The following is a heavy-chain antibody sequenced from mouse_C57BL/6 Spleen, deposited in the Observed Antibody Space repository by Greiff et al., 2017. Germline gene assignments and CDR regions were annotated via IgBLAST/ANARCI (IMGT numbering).Heavy chain of an antibody. D-gene: IGHD2-3*01. CDR3: ASDGYPSYWYFDV. CDR2: INPNNGGT. V-gene: IGHV1-22*01. CDR1: GYTFTDYN. Sequence: EVQLQQSGPELVKPGASVKMSCKASGYTFTDYNMHWVKQSHGKSLEWIGDINPNNGGTSYNQKFKGKATLTVNKSSSTAYMELRSLTSEDSAVYYCASDGYPSYWYFDVWGTGTTVTVAS. J-gene: IGHJ1*03.